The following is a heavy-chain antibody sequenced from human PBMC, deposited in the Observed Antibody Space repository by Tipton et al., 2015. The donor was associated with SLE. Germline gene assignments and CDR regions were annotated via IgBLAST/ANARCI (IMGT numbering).Heavy chain of an antibody. D-gene: IGHD3-3*01. J-gene: IGHJ3*02. CDR2: IYSGGPNT. Sequence: GSLRLSCAASGFTFNKYAMAWVRQPPGKGLEWVSLIYSGGPNTFYSDSVRGRFTISRDNSKNTLYLQMNSLRAEDTAVYYCARDGPNYDFWSGYYNDAFDIWGQGTMVTVSS. CDR1: GFTFNKYA. CDR3: ARDGPNYDFWSGYYNDAFDI. V-gene: IGHV3-23*03.